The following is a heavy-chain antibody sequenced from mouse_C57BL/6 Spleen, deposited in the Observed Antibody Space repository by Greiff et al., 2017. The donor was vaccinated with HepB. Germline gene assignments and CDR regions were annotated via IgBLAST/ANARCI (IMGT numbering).Heavy chain of an antibody. V-gene: IGHV1-82*01. Sequence: QVQLQQSGPELVKPGASVKISCKASGYAFSSSWMNWVKQRPGKGLEWIGRIYPGDGDTNYNGKFKGKATLTADKSSSTAYMQLSSLTSEDSAVYFCARAIYDYDEYYYAMDYWGQGTSVTVSS. CDR2: IYPGDGDT. D-gene: IGHD2-4*01. J-gene: IGHJ4*01. CDR1: GYAFSSSW. CDR3: ARAIYDYDEYYYAMDY.